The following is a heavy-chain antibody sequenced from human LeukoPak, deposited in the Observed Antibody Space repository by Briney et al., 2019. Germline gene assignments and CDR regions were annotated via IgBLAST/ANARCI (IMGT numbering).Heavy chain of an antibody. CDR1: GYTFTSYG. CDR2: ISAYNGNT. D-gene: IGHD6-13*01. J-gene: IGHJ5*02. CDR3: ARVSLSSSWKNWFDP. Sequence: ASVKVSCKASGYTFTSYGFSWVRQAPGQGLEWMGWISAYNGNTNYAQKLQGRVTRTTDTSTSTAYMELRSLRSDDTAVYYCARVSLSSSWKNWFDPWGQGTLVTVSS. V-gene: IGHV1-18*01.